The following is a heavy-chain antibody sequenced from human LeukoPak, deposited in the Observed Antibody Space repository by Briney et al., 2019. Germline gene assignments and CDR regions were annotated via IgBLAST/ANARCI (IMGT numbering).Heavy chain of an antibody. CDR2: ISSSSSTI. J-gene: IGHJ4*02. CDR1: GFTFSSYS. CDR3: VRSASYNFDY. Sequence: GGSLRLSCAASGFTFSSYSMNWVRQAPGKGLEWVSYISSSSSTIYYADSVKGRFTISRDNAKNSLYLQMNSLRADDTAIYYCVRSASYNFDYWGQGTLVTVSS. D-gene: IGHD2-2*02. V-gene: IGHV3-48*01.